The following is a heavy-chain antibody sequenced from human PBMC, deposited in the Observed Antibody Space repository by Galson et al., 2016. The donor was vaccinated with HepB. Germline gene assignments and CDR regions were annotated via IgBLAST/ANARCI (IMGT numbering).Heavy chain of an antibody. J-gene: IGHJ4*02. V-gene: IGHV3-23*01. CDR3: VKDRGPYYDKREFDC. CDR2: ITGCGIT. Sequence: SLRLSCAASGFAFRGYAMSWVRQAPGKGLECVSSITGCGITYYSDSVKGRFVISRDDSKNTVYLQMDSLRAEDTAVYYCVKDRGPYYDKREFDCWGQGTLVTVSS. D-gene: IGHD3-22*01. CDR1: GFAFRGYA.